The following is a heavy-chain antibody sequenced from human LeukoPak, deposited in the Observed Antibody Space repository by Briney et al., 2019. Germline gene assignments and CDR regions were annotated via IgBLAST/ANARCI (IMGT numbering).Heavy chain of an antibody. D-gene: IGHD1-1*01. Sequence: GGSLTLSCAVHEFNVDSIHMSRVRQAPGKGLDWVSLIYSGGDTFYSDSVKGRFIISRDTSKNTLSLHLTSLSAEDSGLYYCARLLKRGVAFDLWGQGTMVTVSS. CDR2: IYSGGDT. J-gene: IGHJ3*01. CDR1: EFNVDSIH. CDR3: ARLLKRGVAFDL. V-gene: IGHV3-66*04.